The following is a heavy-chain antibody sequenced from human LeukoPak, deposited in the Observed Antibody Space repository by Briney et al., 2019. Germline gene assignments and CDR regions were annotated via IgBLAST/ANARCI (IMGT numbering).Heavy chain of an antibody. CDR1: GFTFSSYA. Sequence: GGSLRLSCAASGFTFSSYAMSWVRQAPGKGLEWVSAISGSGGSTYYADSVKGRFTISRDNSKNTLCLQMNSLRAEDTAVYYCAQHPSWIQLWDYFDYWGQGTLVTVSS. D-gene: IGHD5-18*01. CDR2: ISGSGGST. CDR3: AQHPSWIQLWDYFDY. V-gene: IGHV3-23*01. J-gene: IGHJ4*02.